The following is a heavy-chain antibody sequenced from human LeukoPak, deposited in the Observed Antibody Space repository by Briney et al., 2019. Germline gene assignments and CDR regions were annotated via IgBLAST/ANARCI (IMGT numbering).Heavy chain of an antibody. CDR1: GFTFSSYG. CDR3: AKGGDYFDY. J-gene: IGHJ4*02. Sequence: PGGSLRLSCAASGFTFSSYGMHWVRQAPGKGLEWVASIRYAGSNKYYADSVKGRFTISRDNSKNTLYLQMNSLRVEDTAVYYCAKGGDYFDYWGQGTLVTVSS. CDR2: IRYAGSNK. V-gene: IGHV3-30*02.